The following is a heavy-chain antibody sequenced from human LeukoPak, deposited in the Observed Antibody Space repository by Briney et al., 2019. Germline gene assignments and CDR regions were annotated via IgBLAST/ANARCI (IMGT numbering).Heavy chain of an antibody. J-gene: IGHJ4*02. CDR1: GFNFNDYA. Sequence: PGGSLRLSCAASGFNFNDYAMYWVRQVPGKGLEWVSGVSWNSAIIVYADSVKGRFTISRDNAKNSLYLQMNSLRAEDTALYYCVKGMTSSTSCHTDWGQGTLVTVSS. D-gene: IGHD2-2*01. CDR3: VKGMTSSTSCHTD. V-gene: IGHV3-9*01. CDR2: VSWNSAII.